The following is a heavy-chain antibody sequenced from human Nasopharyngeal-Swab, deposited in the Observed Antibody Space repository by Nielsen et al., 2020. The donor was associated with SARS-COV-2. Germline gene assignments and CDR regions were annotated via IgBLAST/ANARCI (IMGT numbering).Heavy chain of an antibody. V-gene: IGHV3-33*01. CDR3: ASHYYDSSGYYRPRDY. CDR1: GFTFSTCG. D-gene: IGHD3-22*01. CDR2: IWYDGSNK. Sequence: GESLKISCSASGFTFSTCGIYWVRQAPGKGLEWVAVIWYDGSNKYYADSVKGRFTISRDNSKNTLYLQMNSLRAEDTAVYYCASHYYDSSGYYRPRDYWGQGTLVTVSS. J-gene: IGHJ4*02.